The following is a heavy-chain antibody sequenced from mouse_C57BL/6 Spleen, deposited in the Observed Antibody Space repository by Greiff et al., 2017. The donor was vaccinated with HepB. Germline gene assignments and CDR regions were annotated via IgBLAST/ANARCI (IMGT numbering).Heavy chain of an antibody. CDR2: IWSGGST. J-gene: IGHJ4*01. CDR3: ARSEIPTYDGPMDY. D-gene: IGHD2-3*01. CDR1: GFSLTSYG. Sequence: VQLQESGPGLVQPSQSLSITCTVSGFSLTSYGVHWVRQSPGKGLEWLGVIWSGGSTDYNAAFISRLSISKDNSKSQVFFKMNSLQADDTAIYYCARSEIPTYDGPMDYWGQGTSVTVSS. V-gene: IGHV2-2*01.